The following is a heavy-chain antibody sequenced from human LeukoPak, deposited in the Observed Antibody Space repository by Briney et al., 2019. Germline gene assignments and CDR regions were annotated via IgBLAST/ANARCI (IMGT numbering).Heavy chain of an antibody. CDR3: AREMAYIAAPFDP. CDR1: GGTFSSYA. Sequence: AASVKVSCKASGGTFSSYAISWVRQAPGQGLELMGGIIPIFGTANYAQKFQGRVTITADESTSTAYMELSSLRSEDTAVYYCAREMAYIAAPFDPWGQGTLVTVSS. J-gene: IGHJ5*02. CDR2: IIPIFGTA. V-gene: IGHV1-69*13. D-gene: IGHD6-13*01.